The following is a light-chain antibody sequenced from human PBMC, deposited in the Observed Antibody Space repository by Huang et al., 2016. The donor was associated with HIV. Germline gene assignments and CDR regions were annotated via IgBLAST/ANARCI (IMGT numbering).Light chain of an antibody. J-gene: IGKJ4*01. CDR2: DAS. Sequence: DIQMTQSPSSLSASVGDRVTINYQASQDISHFLNWYQQKPGKAPKLLIYDASNLETGVPSRFSGSGSGTDFTFTISSLQPEDIATYYCQQYDNLPLTFGGGTKVVIK. CDR3: QQYDNLPLT. V-gene: IGKV1-33*01. CDR1: QDISHF.